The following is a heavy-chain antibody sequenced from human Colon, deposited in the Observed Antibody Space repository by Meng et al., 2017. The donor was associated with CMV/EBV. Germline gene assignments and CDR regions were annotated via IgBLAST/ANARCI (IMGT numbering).Heavy chain of an antibody. V-gene: IGHV3-74*01. CDR1: GFTFSSYW. J-gene: IGHJ3*02. D-gene: IGHD1-26*01. Sequence: GESLKISCAASGFTFSSYWMHWVRQAPGKGLVWVSRINSDGISTSYADSVKGRFAISRDNAKNTLYLQMNSLRAEDTAVYYCARDIGDFTPSTAFDIWGQGTMVTVSS. CDR3: ARDIGDFTPSTAFDI. CDR2: INSDGIST.